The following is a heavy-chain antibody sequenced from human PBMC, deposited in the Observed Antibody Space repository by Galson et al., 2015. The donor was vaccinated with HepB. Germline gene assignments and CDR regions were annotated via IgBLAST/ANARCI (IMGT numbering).Heavy chain of an antibody. J-gene: IGHJ4*02. Sequence: SVKVSCKASGYTFTSYGISWVRQAPGQGLEWMGWISAYNGNTNYAQKLQGRVTMTTDTSTSTAYMELRSLRSDDTAVYYCARDRYALAAAGRLFDYWGQGTLVTVSS. V-gene: IGHV1-18*01. D-gene: IGHD6-13*01. CDR2: ISAYNGNT. CDR3: ARDRYALAAAGRLFDY. CDR1: GYTFTSYG.